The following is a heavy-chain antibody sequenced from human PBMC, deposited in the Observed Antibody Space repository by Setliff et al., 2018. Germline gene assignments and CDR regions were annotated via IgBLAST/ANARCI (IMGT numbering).Heavy chain of an antibody. V-gene: IGHV1-69*13. CDR2: IIPIYGST. CDR1: GGSFSNYA. Sequence: SVKISCKASGGSFSNYAIIWVRQAPGQGPEWMGGIIPIYGSTNNAEKFQGRVTFSADESMSTVYMELSSLTSADTALYYCARDALYDSNDRNSYYGNWLDPWGQGTLVTVSS. J-gene: IGHJ5*02. CDR3: ARDALYDSNDRNSYYGNWLDP. D-gene: IGHD3-22*01.